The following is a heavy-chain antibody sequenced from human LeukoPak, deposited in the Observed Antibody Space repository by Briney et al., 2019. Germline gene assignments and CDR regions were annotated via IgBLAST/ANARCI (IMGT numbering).Heavy chain of an antibody. CDR1: GGTFSSYA. D-gene: IGHD6-19*01. CDR2: IIPIFGTA. Sequence: ASMKVSCKASGGTFSSYAISWVRQAPGQGLEWMGGIIPIFGTANYAQKFQGRVTITADESTSTAYMELSSLRSEDTAVYYCASLVAVAATGAFDIWGQGTMVTVSS. J-gene: IGHJ3*02. V-gene: IGHV1-69*13. CDR3: ASLVAVAATGAFDI.